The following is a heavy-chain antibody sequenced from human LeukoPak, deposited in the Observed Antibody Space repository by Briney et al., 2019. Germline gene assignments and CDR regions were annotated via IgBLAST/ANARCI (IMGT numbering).Heavy chain of an antibody. D-gene: IGHD5-18*01. CDR3: AKALYSYGPPEDY. CDR2: ISWDGGST. J-gene: IGHJ4*02. CDR1: GFTFDDYA. Sequence: PGGSLRLSCAASGFTFDDYAMHWVRQAPGKVLESVSLISWDGGSTYYADSVKGRFTISRDNSKNSLYLQMNSLRAEDTALYYCAKALYSYGPPEDYWGQGTLVTVSS. V-gene: IGHV3-43D*03.